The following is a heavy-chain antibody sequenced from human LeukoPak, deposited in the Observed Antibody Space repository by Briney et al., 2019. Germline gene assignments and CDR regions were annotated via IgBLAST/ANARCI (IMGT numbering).Heavy chain of an antibody. V-gene: IGHV3-23*01. CDR2: ITGSGGTT. D-gene: IGHD2-2*01. Sequence: PGGSLRLSCAASRFTFSSNAMSWVRQAPGKGLEWVSSITGSGGTTYYADSVKGRFTVSRDNSKNTLYLQMNSLRVEDTAIYYCAKCIVVPAVHVGPNWFDPWGQGTLVTVSS. CDR1: RFTFSSNA. CDR3: AKCIVVPAVHVGPNWFDP. J-gene: IGHJ5*02.